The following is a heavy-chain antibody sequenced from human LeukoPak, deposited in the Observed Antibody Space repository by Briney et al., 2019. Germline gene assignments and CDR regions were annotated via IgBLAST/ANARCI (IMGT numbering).Heavy chain of an antibody. CDR2: VNTDWSAT. D-gene: IGHD3-16*01. CDR3: ARGGQGAVDY. J-gene: IGHJ4*02. CDR1: GFSFDDYV. Sequence: PGGSLRLSCAASGFSFDDYVLHWVRQVPGKGLEWVSYVNTDWSATTYADFVKGRFTISRDNAKNTMYLQMNSLRAEDTAVYYCARGGQGAVDYWGQGTLVTVSS. V-gene: IGHV3-74*01.